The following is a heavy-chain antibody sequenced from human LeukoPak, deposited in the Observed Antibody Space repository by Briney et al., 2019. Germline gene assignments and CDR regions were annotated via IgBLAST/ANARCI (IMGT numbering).Heavy chain of an antibody. CDR2: IIWNSGLI. D-gene: IGHD5-12*01. J-gene: IGHJ4*02. CDR3: ARHGYSGYDYSDSLDY. Sequence: GGSLRLSCAASGFSFDEFAMHWVRQAPGKGLEWVAGIIWNSGLIGYADSVKGRFTISRDNARKSLYLQMNSLRLEDTALYYCARHGYSGYDYSDSLDYWGQGTLVTVSS. V-gene: IGHV3-9*01. CDR1: GFSFDEFA.